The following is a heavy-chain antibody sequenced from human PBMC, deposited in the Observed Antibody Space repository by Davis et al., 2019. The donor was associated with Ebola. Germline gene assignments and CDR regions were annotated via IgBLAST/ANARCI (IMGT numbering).Heavy chain of an antibody. J-gene: IGHJ6*02. CDR3: AKVTYDMYYYGMDV. V-gene: IGHV1-8*01. CDR2: TNPNSGNT. D-gene: IGHD3-9*01. Sequence: ASVKVSCYASGYTISSYDINWVRQATGQGLVWMGWTNPNSGNTVYAQKLQGRVTMTRNTSISTAYMELRSLRSEDTAVYYCAKVTYDMYYYGMDVWGQGTTVTVSS. CDR1: GYTISSYD.